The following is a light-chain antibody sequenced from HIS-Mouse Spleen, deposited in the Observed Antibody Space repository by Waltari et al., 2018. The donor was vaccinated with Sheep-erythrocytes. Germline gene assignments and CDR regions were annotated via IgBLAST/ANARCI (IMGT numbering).Light chain of an antibody. CDR1: QGIRND. V-gene: IGKV1-6*01. CDR2: AAS. Sequence: AIWMTQSPSLLSASVGDRVTITCRASQGIRNDLGWYQQKPGKAPKLLIYAASSLQSGVPSRFSGSGSGTDFTLTISSLQPEDFATYYCLQDYNYPWTFGQGTKVEIK. CDR3: LQDYNYPWT. J-gene: IGKJ1*01.